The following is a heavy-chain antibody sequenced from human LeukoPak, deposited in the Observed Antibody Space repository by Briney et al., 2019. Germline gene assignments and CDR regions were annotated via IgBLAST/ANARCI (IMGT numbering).Heavy chain of an antibody. CDR2: TYSGGTT. CDR1: GFTLSSYA. Sequence: GGSLRLSCAASGFTLSSYAMSWVRQAPGKGLEWVSVTYSGGTTYYADSVEGRFTISRDNSKNTLYLQMNSLRAEDTAVYYCAKEGGLGYCSTTSCAFAYWGRGTLVTVSS. CDR3: AKEGGLGYCSTTSCAFAY. J-gene: IGHJ4*02. D-gene: IGHD2-2*01. V-gene: IGHV3-23*03.